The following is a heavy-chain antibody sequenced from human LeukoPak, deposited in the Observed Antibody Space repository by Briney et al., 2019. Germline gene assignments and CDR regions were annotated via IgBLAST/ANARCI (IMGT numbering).Heavy chain of an antibody. Sequence: SETLSLTCTVSGGSISSYYWSWIRQPPGKGLQWIGYISYSGSTNYNPSLKSRVTISVDTSKNQFSPKLSSVTAADTAVYYCARRAAAGKYGMDVWGQGTTVTVSS. CDR3: ARRAAAGKYGMDV. CDR1: GGSISSYY. D-gene: IGHD6-13*01. J-gene: IGHJ6*02. CDR2: ISYSGST. V-gene: IGHV4-59*08.